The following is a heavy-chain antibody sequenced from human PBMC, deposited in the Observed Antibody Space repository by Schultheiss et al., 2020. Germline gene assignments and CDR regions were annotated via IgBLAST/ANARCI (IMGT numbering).Heavy chain of an antibody. CDR1: GGTFSSYA. CDR2: IIPIFGTA. CDR3: ARDRGATTIYYYYGMDV. D-gene: IGHD5-12*01. Sequence: SVKVSCKASGGTFSSYAISWVRQAPGQGLEWMGGIIPIFGTANYAQKFQGRVTITADESTSTAYMELSSLRSEDTAVYYCARDRGATTIYYYYGMDVWGQGTTVTFSS. V-gene: IGHV1-69*13. J-gene: IGHJ6*02.